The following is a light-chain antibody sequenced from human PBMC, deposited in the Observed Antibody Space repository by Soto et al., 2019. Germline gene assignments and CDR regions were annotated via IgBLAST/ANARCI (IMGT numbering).Light chain of an antibody. V-gene: IGLV2-8*01. CDR2: TVS. J-gene: IGLJ2*01. Sequence: SALTQPPSASGSPGQSVTISCTGTSNDIGGYNYVLWYQQHPGKAPKLIISTVSERPSGVSDRFSGSKSGNTASLTVSGLQAEDEADYFCSSYAGTNNVLFGGGTKLTVL. CDR1: SNDIGGYNY. CDR3: SSYAGTNNVL.